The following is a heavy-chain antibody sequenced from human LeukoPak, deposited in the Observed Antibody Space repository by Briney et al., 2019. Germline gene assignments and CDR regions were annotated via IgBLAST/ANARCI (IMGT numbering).Heavy chain of an antibody. J-gene: IGHJ4*02. Sequence: GASVTLSREASVFSSSTYYIHWVRQAPGQGLEWMRGTKPNDGATNYADNYEGRVTLTRDTATTTAFMDLTNLRSDDTAIYYCTRAHRKRGYVYGADFFDYWGQGTLVIVSS. CDR2: TKPNDGAT. V-gene: IGHV1-2*02. CDR3: TRAHRKRGYVYGADFFDY. D-gene: IGHD5-18*01. CDR1: VFSSSTYY.